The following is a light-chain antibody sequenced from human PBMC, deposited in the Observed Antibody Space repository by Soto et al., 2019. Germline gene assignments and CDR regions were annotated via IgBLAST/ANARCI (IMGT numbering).Light chain of an antibody. V-gene: IGKV1-5*03. J-gene: IGKJ1*01. Sequence: DIQMTKSPSTLSASVGDRVTMTCRASHTITRWLAWYQHKPGKAPERLIYKASTLQSGVPSRFSRSGSVTELTLTISSLQPDDSATYSCQQYNVYPRTFGQGTKLEL. CDR1: HTITRW. CDR3: QQYNVYPRT. CDR2: KAS.